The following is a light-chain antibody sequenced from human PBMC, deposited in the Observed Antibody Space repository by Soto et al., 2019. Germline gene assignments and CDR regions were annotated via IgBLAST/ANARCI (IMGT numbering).Light chain of an antibody. Sequence: QAVVTQEPSLTVSPGGTVTLTCGSSTGAVTSGHYPYWFQQKPGQAPRTLIHDTSNRYSWTPARFSGSFLGGKAALTLSGAQLEDEAEYYCLLSYLPTPIGPHIFGGGTKVTVL. V-gene: IGLV7-46*01. CDR3: LLSYLPTPIGPHI. CDR1: TGAVTSGHY. CDR2: DTS. J-gene: IGLJ2*01.